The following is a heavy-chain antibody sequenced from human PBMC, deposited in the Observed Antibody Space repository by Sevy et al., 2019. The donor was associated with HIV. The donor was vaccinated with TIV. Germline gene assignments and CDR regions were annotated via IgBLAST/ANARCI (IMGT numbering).Heavy chain of an antibody. J-gene: IGHJ4*02. V-gene: IGHV3-49*04. Sequence: GGSLRLSCTASGFTVDDYAMSWVRQPPGKGLEWVAFITRNSYEAYGGTADYGASVKGRFFISSDASKSSNYLQMHSLKTEETDFSYCNSGLATADTPQYSFDYWGQGTLVTVSS. CDR2: ITRNSYEAYGGTA. CDR3: NSGLATADTPQYSFDY. D-gene: IGHD5-12*01. CDR1: GFTVDDYA.